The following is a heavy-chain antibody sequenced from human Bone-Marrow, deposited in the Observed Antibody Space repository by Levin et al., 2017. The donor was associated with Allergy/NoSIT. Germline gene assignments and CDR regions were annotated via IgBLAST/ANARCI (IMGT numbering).Heavy chain of an antibody. J-gene: IGHJ5*01. Sequence: GGSLRLSCAVSGFSIRSNYMTWVRQAPGKGLEWVSLIYSGGTSYYADSVKGRFTISRDNSKSTLYLQMNRLRPEDTAVYYCAKGVAAAVGAYNWFDSWGQGTLVTVS. D-gene: IGHD6-13*01. CDR1: GFSIRSNY. V-gene: IGHV3-66*02. CDR3: AKGVAAAVGAYNWFDS. CDR2: IYSGGTS.